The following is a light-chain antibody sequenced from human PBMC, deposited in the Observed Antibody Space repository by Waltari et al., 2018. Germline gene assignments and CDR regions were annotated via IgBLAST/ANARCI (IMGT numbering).Light chain of an antibody. CDR1: QSVSSTY. J-gene: IGKJ2*01. CDR3: QRYGNSPT. CDR2: GAS. Sequence: ETVLTPSPVTLSLSPGERATLSCRASQSVSSTYLAWYQQKPGQAPRLLIYGASSRATDIPDRFSGGGSGTDFTLTISRLEPEDFAVYYCQRYGNSPTFGQGTKLEI. V-gene: IGKV3-20*01.